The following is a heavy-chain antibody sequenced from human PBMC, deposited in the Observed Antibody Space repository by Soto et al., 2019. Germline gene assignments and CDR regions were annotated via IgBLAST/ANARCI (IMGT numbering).Heavy chain of an antibody. J-gene: IGHJ5*02. Sequence: GPLRLGGEASVFTFSSYCMHWVRQGPGRGLEWLSLINSDGSSPNYADSVKGRFTVSRDNAKNTLFLQMNSLRVDDTGVYYCTRDRRISGFDPWGQGTLVTVSS. CDR3: TRDRRISGFDP. CDR2: INSDGSSP. CDR1: VFTFSSYC. V-gene: IGHV3-74*01. D-gene: IGHD3-16*02.